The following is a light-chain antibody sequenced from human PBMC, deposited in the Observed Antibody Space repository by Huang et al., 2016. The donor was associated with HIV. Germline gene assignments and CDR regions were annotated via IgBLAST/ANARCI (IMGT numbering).Light chain of an antibody. CDR1: QDISDY. CDR3: QQYKTVPIT. V-gene: IGKV1-33*01. J-gene: IGKJ5*01. Sequence: DIQMTQSPSSLSAPVGDRITITCQASQDISDYLNWYRQKSGEAPKLLIHTASNLETGVPSRCRGSGSGTHFTFTITSLQPEDIGTYYCQQYKTVPITFGQGTRLEIK. CDR2: TAS.